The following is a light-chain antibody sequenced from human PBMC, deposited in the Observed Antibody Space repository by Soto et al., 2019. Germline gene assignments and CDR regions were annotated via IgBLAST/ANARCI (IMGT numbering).Light chain of an antibody. CDR2: GAS. J-gene: IGKJ4*01. Sequence: EIVMTQSPATLSVSPGERATLSCRASQSAGSNLAWYRHKPGQAPRLLIYGASTRATGIPARFSGSGSGTDFTLTISSLQSEDFAIYCCQQYKNWPRSTFGGGTKVEIK. CDR3: QQYKNWPRST. CDR1: QSAGSN. V-gene: IGKV3-15*01.